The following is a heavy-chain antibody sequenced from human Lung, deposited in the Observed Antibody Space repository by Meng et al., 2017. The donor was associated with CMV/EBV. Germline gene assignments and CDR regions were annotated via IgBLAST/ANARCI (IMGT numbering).Heavy chain of an antibody. Sequence: ASXXVSCKASGYTLTTYGINWVRQAPGQGLEWMGWVNPYNGDGGYAQRFQGRVTVTTDTPIKTAYLELTSHRGDDTAVYYCVRAVHGLEIWGQGTTVTVSS. V-gene: IGHV1-8*01. CDR3: VRAVHGLEI. D-gene: IGHD4-17*01. J-gene: IGHJ6*02. CDR1: GYTLTTYG. CDR2: VNPYNGDG.